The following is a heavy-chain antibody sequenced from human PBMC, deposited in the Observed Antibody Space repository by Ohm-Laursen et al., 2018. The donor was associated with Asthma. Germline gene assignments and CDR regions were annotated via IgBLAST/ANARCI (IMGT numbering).Heavy chain of an antibody. Sequence: SLRLSCSASGFSFSTYRMNWVRQAPGKGLEWVSSISSSSSYIYYADSVKGRFTISRDNAKNSLYLQMNSLRAEDTAVYYCARDKDGYGNFDYWGQGTQVSVSS. J-gene: IGHJ4*01. CDR2: ISSSSSYI. CDR1: GFSFSTYR. D-gene: IGHD5-24*01. V-gene: IGHV3-21*01. CDR3: ARDKDGYGNFDY.